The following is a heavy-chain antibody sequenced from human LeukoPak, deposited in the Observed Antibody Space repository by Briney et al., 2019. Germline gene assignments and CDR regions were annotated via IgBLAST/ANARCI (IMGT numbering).Heavy chain of an antibody. Sequence: ASVKVSCKVSGYTLTELSMHWVRQAPGQGLEWMGGIIPIFGTANYAQKFQGRVTITADESTSTAYMELSSLRSEDTAVYYCARETYSGSYYFDYWGQGTLVTVSS. CDR3: ARETYSGSYYFDY. CDR1: GYTLTELS. D-gene: IGHD1-26*01. CDR2: IIPIFGTA. V-gene: IGHV1-69*13. J-gene: IGHJ4*02.